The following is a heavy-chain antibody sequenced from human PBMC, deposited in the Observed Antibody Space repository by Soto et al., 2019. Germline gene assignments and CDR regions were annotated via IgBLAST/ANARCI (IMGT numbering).Heavy chain of an antibody. CDR2: INSDGSST. D-gene: IGHD3-22*01. V-gene: IGHV3-74*01. CDR1: GFTFSSYW. CDR3: ARDSYYDSSGYYGARTYYYFHTMDV. J-gene: IGHJ6*02. Sequence: LRLSCAASGFTFSSYWMHWVRQAPGKGLVWVSRINSDGSSTSYADSVKGRFTISRDNAKNTLYLQMISLRAEDTAVYYCARDSYYDSSGYYGARTYYYFHTMDVWGQGTTVTVS.